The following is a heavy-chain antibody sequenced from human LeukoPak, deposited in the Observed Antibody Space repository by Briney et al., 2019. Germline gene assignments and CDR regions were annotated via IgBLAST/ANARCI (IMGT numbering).Heavy chain of an antibody. CDR1: GGSIRHYY. J-gene: IGHJ4*02. D-gene: IGHD1-20*01. V-gene: IGHV4-59*01. CDR3: ATLTGTTYPYYFDF. Sequence: PSETLSLTCTVSGGSIRHYYWSWIRQPPGKGLEWIGNLYHSGSPNYNPSLKSRVTISIDTAKNQFSLRLRSVTAADTAVYYCATLTGTTYPYYFDFWGQATLVTVSS. CDR2: LYHSGSP.